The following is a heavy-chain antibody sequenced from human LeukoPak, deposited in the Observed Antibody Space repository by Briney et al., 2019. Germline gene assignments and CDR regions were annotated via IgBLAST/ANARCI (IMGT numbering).Heavy chain of an antibody. Sequence: PSETLSLTCTVCGGSISSYYWSWIRQPAGKGLEWIGRIYTSGSTNYNPSLKSRVTMSVDTSKNQFSLKLSSVTAADTAVYYCARSPLGIAVAGEKEYYFDYWGQGTLVTASS. J-gene: IGHJ4*02. CDR3: ARSPLGIAVAGEKEYYFDY. V-gene: IGHV4-4*07. D-gene: IGHD6-19*01. CDR1: GGSISSYY. CDR2: IYTSGST.